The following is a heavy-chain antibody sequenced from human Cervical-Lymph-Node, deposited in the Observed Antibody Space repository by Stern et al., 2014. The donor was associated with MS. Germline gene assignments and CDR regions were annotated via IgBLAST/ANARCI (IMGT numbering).Heavy chain of an antibody. J-gene: IGHJ3*02. Sequence: QIPLKESGPALVKPTQTLTLTCTFSGFSLTTSGMCVSWIRQPPGKAIEWLAFIDWDDDKSYNTSLKTRLTISKDTSKNQVVLTMTNMDPVDTATYYCARFYSSSSFADAFDIWGQGTMVTVSS. V-gene: IGHV2-70*01. CDR2: IDWDDDK. CDR1: GFSLTTSGMC. D-gene: IGHD6-6*01. CDR3: ARFYSSSSFADAFDI.